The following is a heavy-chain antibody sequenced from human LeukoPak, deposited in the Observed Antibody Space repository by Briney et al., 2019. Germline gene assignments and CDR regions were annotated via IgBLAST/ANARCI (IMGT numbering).Heavy chain of an antibody. Sequence: GASVKVSCKASGGTFSSYAISWVRQAPGQGLEWMGRIIPIFGIANYAQKFQGRVTITADKSTSTAYMELSSLRSEDTAVYYCARGGGYCSGTSCDPNWFDPWGQGTLVTVSS. D-gene: IGHD2-2*01. CDR3: ARGGGYCSGTSCDPNWFDP. V-gene: IGHV1-69*04. J-gene: IGHJ5*02. CDR2: IIPIFGIA. CDR1: GGTFSSYA.